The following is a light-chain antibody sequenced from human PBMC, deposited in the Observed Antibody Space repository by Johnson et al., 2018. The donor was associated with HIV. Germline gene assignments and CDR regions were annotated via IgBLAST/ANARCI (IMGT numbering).Light chain of an antibody. CDR1: SSNIGNNY. CDR3: GTWDASLSAEV. Sequence: QSVLTQPPSVSAAPGQKVTISCSGSSSNIGNNYVSWYQQLPGTAPKLLIYDNNKRPSGVPDRFSGSKSGTSATLDITGLQSGDEADYYCGTWDASLSAEVFGPGTKVTVL. V-gene: IGLV1-51*01. J-gene: IGLJ1*01. CDR2: DNN.